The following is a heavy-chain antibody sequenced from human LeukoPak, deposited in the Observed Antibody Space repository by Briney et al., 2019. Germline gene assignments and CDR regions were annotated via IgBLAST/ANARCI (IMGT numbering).Heavy chain of an antibody. CDR2: ISYDGSNK. J-gene: IGHJ4*02. V-gene: IGHV3-30*18. CDR3: AKGLGSSLDY. Sequence: PGRSLRLSCAASGFTFSSYGMHWVRQAPGKGLEGVAVISYDGSNKYYADSVKGRFTISRDNSKNTLYLQMNSLRAEDTAVYYCAKGLGSSLDYWGQGTLVTVSS. CDR1: GFTFSSYG.